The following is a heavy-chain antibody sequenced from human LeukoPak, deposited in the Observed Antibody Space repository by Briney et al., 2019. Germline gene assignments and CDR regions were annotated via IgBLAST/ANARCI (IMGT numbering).Heavy chain of an antibody. D-gene: IGHD5-24*01. CDR2: IYYSGST. CDR1: GGSISSYY. Sequence: PSETLSLTCTVSGGSISSYYWSWIRQPPGKGLEWIGYIYYSGSTNYNPSLKSRVTISVDTSKNQFSLKLSSVTAADTAVYYCARGRSLDYWGQGTLVTVSS. V-gene: IGHV4-59*01. CDR3: ARGRSLDY. J-gene: IGHJ4*02.